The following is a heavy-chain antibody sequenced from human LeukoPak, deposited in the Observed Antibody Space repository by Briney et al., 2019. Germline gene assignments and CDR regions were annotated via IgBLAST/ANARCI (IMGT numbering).Heavy chain of an antibody. CDR3: ARGPWFRCSGSYYPRSFDY. Sequence: AETLSLTCTVSGGPISRYYWSWIRQPPGKGLEWIGYIYYSGSTNHNPSLKRRVTISVDTSKNQFSLKLSSVTAADAAVYYCARGPWFRCSGSYYPRSFDYWGQGTLVTVSS. CDR2: IYYSGST. CDR1: GGPISRYY. D-gene: IGHD3-10*02. J-gene: IGHJ4*02. V-gene: IGHV4-59*12.